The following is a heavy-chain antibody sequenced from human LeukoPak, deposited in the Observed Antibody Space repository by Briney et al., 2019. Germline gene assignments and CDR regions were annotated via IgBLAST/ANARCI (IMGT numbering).Heavy chain of an antibody. CDR1: GYTFTGYY. CDR3: ARDMVVVVAVPSAYYYYGMDV. J-gene: IGHJ6*02. D-gene: IGHD2-15*01. V-gene: IGHV1-2*02. Sequence: ASVKVSCKASGYTFTGYYMHWVRQAPGQGLELVGWINPNSGGTNYAQQSQGRGTMTRDKAISTAYMELSGMRSDDRAVYYCARDMVVVVAVPSAYYYYGMDVWGQGTTVTVSS. CDR2: INPNSGGT.